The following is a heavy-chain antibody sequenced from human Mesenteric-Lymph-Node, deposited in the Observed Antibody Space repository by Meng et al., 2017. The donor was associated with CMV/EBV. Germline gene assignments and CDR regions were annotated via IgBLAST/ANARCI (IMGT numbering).Heavy chain of an antibody. D-gene: IGHD3-3*01. Sequence: GGSLRLSCAASGFTFSIYEMNWVRQAPGKGLEWISYISSSGTTIFYADSVKGRFTISRDNAKNSLYLQMNSLRAEDTAVYYCARDRTIFGVADYYHYGMDVWGQGTTVTVSS. CDR2: ISSSGTTI. J-gene: IGHJ6*02. V-gene: IGHV3-48*03. CDR1: GFTFSIYE. CDR3: ARDRTIFGVADYYHYGMDV.